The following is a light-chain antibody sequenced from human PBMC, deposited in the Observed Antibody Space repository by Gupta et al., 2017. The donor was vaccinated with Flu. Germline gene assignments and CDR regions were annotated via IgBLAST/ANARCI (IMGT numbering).Light chain of an antibody. Sequence: HSTLSASVGDRVTITCRGSQSISSWLNWYQQKPGKAPKLLIYKASSLESGVPSRFSGRGSGADITVTISRVQPDDLATNYSQHDNRSLCTFGQGTQLEIK. J-gene: IGKJ2*02. CDR2: KAS. CDR1: QSISSW. CDR3: QHDNRSLCT. V-gene: IGKV1-5*03.